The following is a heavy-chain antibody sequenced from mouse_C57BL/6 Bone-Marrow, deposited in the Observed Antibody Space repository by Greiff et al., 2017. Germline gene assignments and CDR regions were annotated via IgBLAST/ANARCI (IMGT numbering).Heavy chain of an antibody. Sequence: VQLQQSGAELVKPGASVKISCKASGYTFPDYYINWVKQRPGQGLEWIGKIGPGSGSTYYHEKFKGKATLTADQSSSTAYMQLSSLTSEDSAVYFCARDYDAGYYAMDYWGQGTSGTVSS. CDR1: GYTFPDYY. CDR2: IGPGSGST. V-gene: IGHV1-77*01. D-gene: IGHD2-4*01. CDR3: ARDYDAGYYAMDY. J-gene: IGHJ4*01.